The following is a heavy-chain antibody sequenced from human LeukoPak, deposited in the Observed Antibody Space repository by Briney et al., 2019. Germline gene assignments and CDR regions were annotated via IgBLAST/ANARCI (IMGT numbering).Heavy chain of an antibody. Sequence: GGSLRLSCAASGFNFNSYWMSWVRQAPGRGLEWVSVMSGSDDRTYYADSVEGRFTISRDNSKSTLYLQMNSLRAGDTALYYCAKHSSPSCYAAIDFWGQGSLVTVSS. CDR1: GFNFNSYW. CDR2: MSGSDDRT. J-gene: IGHJ4*02. V-gene: IGHV3-23*01. D-gene: IGHD2-2*01. CDR3: AKHSSPSCYAAIDF.